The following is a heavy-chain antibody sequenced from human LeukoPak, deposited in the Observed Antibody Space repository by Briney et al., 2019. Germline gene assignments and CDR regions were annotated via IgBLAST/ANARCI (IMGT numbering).Heavy chain of an antibody. V-gene: IGHV1-2*02. Sequence: GASVKVSCKASGYTFTGYYMHWVRQAPGQGLEWMGWINPNSGGTNYAQKFQGRVTMTRDTSISTAYMELSRLRSDDTAVYYCARDVRYYYDSSGYSNNYYYYYMDVRGKGTTVTVSS. D-gene: IGHD3-22*01. CDR3: ARDVRYYYDSSGYSNNYYYYYMDV. J-gene: IGHJ6*03. CDR2: INPNSGGT. CDR1: GYTFTGYY.